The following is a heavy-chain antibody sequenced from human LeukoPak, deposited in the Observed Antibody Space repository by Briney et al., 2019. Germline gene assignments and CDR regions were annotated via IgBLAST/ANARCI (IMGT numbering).Heavy chain of an antibody. D-gene: IGHD3-22*01. V-gene: IGHV4-34*01. CDR2: INHSGST. CDR3: ARVGSSGYYYSGNWFDP. J-gene: IGHJ5*02. Sequence: NTSETLSLTCAVYGGSFSGYYWSWIRQPPGKWLEWIGEINHSGSTNYNPSLKSRVTISVDTSKNQFSLKLSSVTAADTAVYYCARVGSSGYYYSGNWFDPWGQGTLVTVSS. CDR1: GGSFSGYY.